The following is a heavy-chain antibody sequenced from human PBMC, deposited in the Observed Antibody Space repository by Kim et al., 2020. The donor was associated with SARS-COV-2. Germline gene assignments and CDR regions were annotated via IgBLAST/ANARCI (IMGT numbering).Heavy chain of an antibody. V-gene: IGHV4-59*01. D-gene: IGHD3-10*01. CDR2: P. CDR3: ARDFGAYFDY. J-gene: IGHJ4*02. Sequence: PNYHPPHQRRVTNSVDTSKNQFPLKLSSVTAADTAVYYCARDFGAYFDYWGQGTLVTVSS.